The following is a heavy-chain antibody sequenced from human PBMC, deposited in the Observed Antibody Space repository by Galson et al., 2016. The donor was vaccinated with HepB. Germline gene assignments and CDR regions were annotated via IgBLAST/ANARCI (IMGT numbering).Heavy chain of an antibody. CDR2: VYTGRGT. CDR3: ARDTCDGGNCYSVY. V-gene: IGHV3-66*01. J-gene: IGHJ4*02. Sequence: SLRLSCAASEFSVSGNYLSWVRQAPGKGLEWVSTVYTGRGTYYADSGKDRFTVSIDTFTNILSLQMSGLRVEDTALYYCARDTCDGGNCYSVYWGQGALVAVSS. CDR1: EFSVSGNY. D-gene: IGHD2-21*01.